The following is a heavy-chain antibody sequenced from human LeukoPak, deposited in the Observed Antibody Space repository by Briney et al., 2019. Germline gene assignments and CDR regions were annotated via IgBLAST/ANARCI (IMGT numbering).Heavy chain of an antibody. V-gene: IGHV3-49*03. Sequence: GGSLRLSCTASGFTFGDYAMSWFRQAPGKGLEWVGFIRSKAYGGTTEYAASVKGRFTISRDDSKSIAYLQMNSLKTEDTAVYYCTRARGPRIVGAFDIWGQGTMVTVSS. J-gene: IGHJ3*02. CDR1: GFTFGDYA. D-gene: IGHD1-26*01. CDR2: IRSKAYGGTT. CDR3: TRARGPRIVGAFDI.